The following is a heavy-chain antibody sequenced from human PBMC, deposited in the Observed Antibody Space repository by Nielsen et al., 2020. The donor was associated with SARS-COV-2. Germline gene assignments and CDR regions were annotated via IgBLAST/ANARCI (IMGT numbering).Heavy chain of an antibody. D-gene: IGHD1-26*01. CDR1: GFTFSSYG. CDR2: IWYDGSNK. CDR3: ASAPWVGYYYYGMDV. Sequence: GESLKISCAAPGFTFSSYGMHWVRQAPGKGLEWVAVIWYDGSNKYYADSVKGRFTISRDNSKNTLYLQMNSLRAEDTAVYYCASAPWVGYYYYGMDVWGQGTTVTVSS. J-gene: IGHJ6*02. V-gene: IGHV3-33*01.